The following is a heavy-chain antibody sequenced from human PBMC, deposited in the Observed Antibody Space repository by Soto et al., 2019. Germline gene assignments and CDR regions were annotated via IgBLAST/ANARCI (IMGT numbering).Heavy chain of an antibody. V-gene: IGHV4-61*08. CDR2: IYYSGST. CDR3: ARDHREARAGARWFDP. Sequence: SETLSLTCTVSGGSISSGGYYWSWIRQHPGKGLEWIGYIYYSGSTNYNPSLKSRVTISVDTSKNQFSLKLSSVTAADTAVYYCARDHREARAGARWFDPWGQGTLVTVSS. J-gene: IGHJ5*02. CDR1: GGSISSGGYY. D-gene: IGHD3-10*01.